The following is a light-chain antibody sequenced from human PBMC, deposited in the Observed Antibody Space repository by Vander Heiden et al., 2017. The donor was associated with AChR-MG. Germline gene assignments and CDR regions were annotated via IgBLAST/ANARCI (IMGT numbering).Light chain of an antibody. CDR1: QSISSW. CDR2: DAS. Sequence: DIQMTQSPSTLSASVGDRVTITCRASQSISSWLAWYQQKPGKAPKLLIYDASSLESGVPSRFSGSGSGTEFTLTISSLQPDDFATYYCQQDNSLATFGQRTKLEIK. V-gene: IGKV1-5*01. J-gene: IGKJ2*01. CDR3: QQDNSLAT.